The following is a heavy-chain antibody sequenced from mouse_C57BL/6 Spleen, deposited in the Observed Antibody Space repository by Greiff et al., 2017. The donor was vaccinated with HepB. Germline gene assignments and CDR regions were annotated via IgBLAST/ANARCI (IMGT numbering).Heavy chain of an antibody. CDR3: ARYDYDYGFAY. CDR1: GYTFTSYW. D-gene: IGHD2-4*01. Sequence: QVQLQQPGAELVKPGASVKLSCKASGYTFTSYWMQWVKQRPGQGLEWIGEIDPSDSYTNYNQKFKGKATLTVDTSSSTAYMQLSSLTSEDSAVYYCARYDYDYGFAYWGQGTLVTVSA. J-gene: IGHJ3*01. V-gene: IGHV1-50*01. CDR2: IDPSDSYT.